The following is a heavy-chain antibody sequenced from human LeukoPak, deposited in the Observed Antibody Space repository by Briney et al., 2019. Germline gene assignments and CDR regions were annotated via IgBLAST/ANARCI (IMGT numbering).Heavy chain of an antibody. CDR3: ARAEALVTMVRGVIPYYYGMDV. J-gene: IGHJ6*04. CDR2: ISAYNGNT. Sequence: ASVKVSCKASGYTFTSYGISWVRQAPGQGLEWMGWISAYNGNTNYAQKLQGRVTMTTDTSTSTAYMELRSLRSEDTAVYYCARAEALVTMVRGVIPYYYGMDVWGKGTTVTVSS. D-gene: IGHD3-10*01. CDR1: GYTFTSYG. V-gene: IGHV1-18*04.